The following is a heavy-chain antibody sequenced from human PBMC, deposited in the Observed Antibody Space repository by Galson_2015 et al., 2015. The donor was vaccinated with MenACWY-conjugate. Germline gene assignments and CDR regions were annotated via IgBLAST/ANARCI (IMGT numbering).Heavy chain of an antibody. D-gene: IGHD2-2*01. Sequence: YWGWIRQPPGKGLEWIGHIYYSGDTYYNPSLKSRVSISVDTSKNQFSLKLSSVSAADTAVYYCARLPSTNSWYWYFDLWGRGTLVTVSS. V-gene: IGHV4-39*01. CDR2: IYYSGDT. CDR1: Y. J-gene: IGHJ2*01. CDR3: ARLPSTNSWYWYFDL.